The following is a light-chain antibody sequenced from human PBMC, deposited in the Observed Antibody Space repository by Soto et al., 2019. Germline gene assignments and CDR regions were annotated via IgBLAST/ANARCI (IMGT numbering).Light chain of an antibody. CDR2: GAS. V-gene: IGKV3-15*01. J-gene: IGKJ3*01. CDR1: QSVSSD. CDR3: QQYNDWTPIT. Sequence: EVVMTQSPATLSLSPGERATLSCRASQSVSSDLAWYQQKPGQAPRLLIYGASTRATDIPARFSGGGSGTEFTLTISSLQSEDFGIYYCQQYNDWTPITFGPGTKVDIK.